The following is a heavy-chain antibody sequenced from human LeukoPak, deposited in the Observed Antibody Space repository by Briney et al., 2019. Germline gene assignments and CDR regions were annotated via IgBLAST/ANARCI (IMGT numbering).Heavy chain of an antibody. CDR3: ARVDTVMAYYFDL. Sequence: PGGSLRLSCAASGFAFNSYEMNFVRQAPGKGLEWISYISASGNTKLYADSVMGRFTISRHNSRNTLYLQMNSLRAEDTAVYYCARVDTVMAYYFDLWGQGTLVTVSS. CDR2: ISASGNTK. J-gene: IGHJ4*02. CDR1: GFAFNSYE. V-gene: IGHV3-48*03. D-gene: IGHD5-18*01.